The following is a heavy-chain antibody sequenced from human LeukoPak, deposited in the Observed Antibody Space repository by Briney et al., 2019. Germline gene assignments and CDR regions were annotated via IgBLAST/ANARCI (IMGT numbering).Heavy chain of an antibody. V-gene: IGHV3-23*01. CDR1: GFNFRSFA. J-gene: IGHJ6*03. D-gene: IGHD5-18*01. Sequence: PGGSLRLSCAASGFNFRSFAMSWVRQAPGQGLEWVSTVSGATDRTYYADSVKGRSTISRDNSKNTLYLQMNSLRAEDTAVYYCAKGGGYSPYYYMDVWGKGTTVTVSS. CDR3: AKGGGYSPYYYMDV. CDR2: VSGATDRT.